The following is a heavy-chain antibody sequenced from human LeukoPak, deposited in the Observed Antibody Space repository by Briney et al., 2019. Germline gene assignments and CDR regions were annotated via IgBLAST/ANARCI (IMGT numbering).Heavy chain of an antibody. V-gene: IGHV3-7*01. CDR1: GFTFSSYW. J-gene: IGHJ6*03. D-gene: IGHD3-3*01. Sequence: GGSLRLSCAASGFTFSSYWMSWVRQAPGKGLEWVANIKKDGSEKYYVDSVKGRFTISRDNAKTSLYLQMNSLRAEDTAVYYCARVSARFLEWLHYYYYYYMDVWGKGTTVTVSS. CDR3: ARVSARFLEWLHYYYYYYMDV. CDR2: IKKDGSEK.